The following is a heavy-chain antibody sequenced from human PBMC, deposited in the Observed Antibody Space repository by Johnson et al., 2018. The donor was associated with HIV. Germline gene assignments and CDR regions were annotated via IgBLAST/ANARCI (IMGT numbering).Heavy chain of an antibody. V-gene: IGHV3-30-3*01. CDR3: AREEPRDNDAFDI. Sequence: QVQLVESGGGVVHPGRSLRLSCAASGFTFSSYVMQWVRQAPGKGLEWVAFISYDGPNKYYADSVKGRFTISRDNAKNSLYLQMNSLRAEDTALYYCAREEPRDNDAFDIWGQGTMVTVSS. J-gene: IGHJ3*02. CDR2: ISYDGPNK. CDR1: GFTFSSYV. D-gene: IGHD1-1*01.